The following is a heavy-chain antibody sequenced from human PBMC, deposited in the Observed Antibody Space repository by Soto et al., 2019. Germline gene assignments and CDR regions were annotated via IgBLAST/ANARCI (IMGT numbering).Heavy chain of an antibody. CDR1: GGSISSYY. V-gene: IGHV4-59*08. Sequence: QVQLQESGPGLVKPSETLSVTCTVSGGSISSYYWSWIRQPPGKGLEWIGYSYYTGSTNYNPSLKSRVTISVDTSKNQFTLKLGSVTAADTAVYYCARHETLHGDYDHWGQGTLVTVSS. CDR3: ARHETLHGDYDH. J-gene: IGHJ4*02. D-gene: IGHD4-17*01. CDR2: SYYTGST.